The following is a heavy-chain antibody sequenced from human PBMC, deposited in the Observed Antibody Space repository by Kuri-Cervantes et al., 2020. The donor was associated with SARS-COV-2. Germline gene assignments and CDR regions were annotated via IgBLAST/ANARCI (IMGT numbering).Heavy chain of an antibody. J-gene: IGHJ4*02. V-gene: IGHV4-59*01. Sequence: SEXXSXXXAVSGDSLNSYYWSWIRQPPGKGLEWIGYIYYSGTTNYNPSLKSRVTISLDTSKKQFSLTLISVTAADTAVYFCARGIVPASVCFDYWGQGTLVTVSS. CDR3: ARGIVPASVCFDY. CDR1: GDSLNSYY. D-gene: IGHD6-13*01. CDR2: IYYSGTT.